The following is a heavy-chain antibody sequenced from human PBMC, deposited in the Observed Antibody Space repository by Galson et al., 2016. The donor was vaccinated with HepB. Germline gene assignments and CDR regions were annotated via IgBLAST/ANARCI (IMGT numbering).Heavy chain of an antibody. CDR1: GGSISTYY. CDR3: ARDTVSDAFDI. D-gene: IGHD5/OR15-5a*01. Sequence: ETLSLTCIVSGGSISTYYWSWIRQPPGKGLEWIGFAHYNGRAKYNPSLNSRVSITVDTSKNQFSLTQSSVTAADTAVYYCARDTVSDAFDIWGQGTVVTVSS. V-gene: IGHV4-59*01. J-gene: IGHJ3*02. CDR2: AHYNGRA.